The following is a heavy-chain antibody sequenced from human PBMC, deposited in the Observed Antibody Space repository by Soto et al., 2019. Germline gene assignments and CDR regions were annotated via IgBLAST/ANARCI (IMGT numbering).Heavy chain of an antibody. CDR2: ISYDGSNK. D-gene: IGHD3-22*01. V-gene: IGHV3-30-3*01. Sequence: PGGSLRLSCAASGFTFSSYAMHWVRQAPGKGLEWVAVISYDGSNKYYADSVKGRFTISRDNSKNTLYLQMNSLRAEDTAVYYCARGPSRYYDSSGYYFGPWFDPWGQGTQVTVS. CDR3: ARGPSRYYDSSGYYFGPWFDP. CDR1: GFTFSSYA. J-gene: IGHJ5*02.